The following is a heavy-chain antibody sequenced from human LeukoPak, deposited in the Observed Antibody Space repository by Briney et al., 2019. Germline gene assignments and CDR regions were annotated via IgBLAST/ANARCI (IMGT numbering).Heavy chain of an antibody. CDR3: TKNQILDDTGSWYAY. D-gene: IGHD6-13*01. J-gene: IGHJ4*02. Sequence: GGSLRLSCGASGFTFSTDAMSWVRQAPGEGLERVSGISDGGGRTFYAESVRGRFTVSRDNSKNTLYLRMSSLRAEDTAIYYCTKNQILDDTGSWYAYWGQGTLVTVSS. V-gene: IGHV3-23*01. CDR1: GFTFSTDA. CDR2: ISDGGGRT.